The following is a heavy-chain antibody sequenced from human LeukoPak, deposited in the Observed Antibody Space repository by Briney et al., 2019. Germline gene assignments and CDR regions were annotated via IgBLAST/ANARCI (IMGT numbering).Heavy chain of an antibody. Sequence: GGSLRLSCAASGFSFSSCWMHWVRQAPGKGLVWVSRINSDGSTTNYADSVKGRFTISRDNAKNTLYLQMNSLRAEDTAVYYCARGALAAAGDYWGQGTLVTVSS. CDR3: ARGALAAAGDY. CDR1: GFSFSSCW. D-gene: IGHD6-13*01. CDR2: INSDGSTT. J-gene: IGHJ4*02. V-gene: IGHV3-74*01.